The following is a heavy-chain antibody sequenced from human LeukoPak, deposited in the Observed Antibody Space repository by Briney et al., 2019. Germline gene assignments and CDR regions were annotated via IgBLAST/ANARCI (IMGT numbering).Heavy chain of an antibody. CDR1: GFSLGASGMG. D-gene: IGHD5-24*01. J-gene: IGHJ4*02. V-gene: IGHV2-5*02. Sequence: SGPTLVRPTQTLTLTCTFSGFSLGASGMGVGWIRQPPGKALEWLALIYWDGDKRYSPSLKTRLTITKDTSKNQVVLTMTDMDPVDTATYYSAHGWWVQLAVYFANCGQGALVTVSS. CDR3: AHGWWVQLAVYFAN. CDR2: IYWDGDK.